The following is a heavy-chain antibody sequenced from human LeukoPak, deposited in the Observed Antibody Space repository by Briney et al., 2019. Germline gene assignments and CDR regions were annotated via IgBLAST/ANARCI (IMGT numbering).Heavy chain of an antibody. V-gene: IGHV3-66*01. CDR1: GFTFNSYS. CDR3: ARGPSGYHNT. CDR2: IY. J-gene: IGHJ4*02. Sequence: GGSLRLSCAASGFTFNSYSMTWVRQAPGKGLEWVSLIYYADSVKGRFTISRDNSKNTLYLQMNSLRAEDTAVYYCARGPSGYHNTGGQGTLVTVSS. D-gene: IGHD5-12*01.